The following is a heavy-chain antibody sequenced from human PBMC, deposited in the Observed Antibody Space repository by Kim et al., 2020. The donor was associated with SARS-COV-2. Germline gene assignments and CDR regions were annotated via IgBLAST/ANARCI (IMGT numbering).Heavy chain of an antibody. CDR3: ATGGDYYDSSGYYYFDY. CDR2: IDPSDSYT. V-gene: IGHV5-10-1*01. Sequence: GESLKISCKGSGYSFTSYWISWVRQMPGKGLEWMGRIDPSDSYTNYSPSFQGHVTISADKSISTAYLQWSSLKASDTAMYYCATGGDYYDSSGYYYFDYWGQGTLVTVSS. J-gene: IGHJ4*02. CDR1: GYSFTSYW. D-gene: IGHD3-22*01.